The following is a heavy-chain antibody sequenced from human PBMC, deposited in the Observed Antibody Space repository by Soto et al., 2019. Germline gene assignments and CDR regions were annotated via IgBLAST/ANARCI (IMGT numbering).Heavy chain of an antibody. D-gene: IGHD3-10*01. CDR1: GGSISSYY. Sequence: SETLSLTCTVSGGSISSYYWTWIRQSPAKELEWIGYIYYTGSTKYNPSLESRVTISIDTSKNQFSLKLRSVTAADTAVYYCARAPAPGTYYYGMDGWGQGTTVT. V-gene: IGHV4-59*01. CDR2: IYYTGST. J-gene: IGHJ6*02. CDR3: ARAPAPGTYYYGMDG.